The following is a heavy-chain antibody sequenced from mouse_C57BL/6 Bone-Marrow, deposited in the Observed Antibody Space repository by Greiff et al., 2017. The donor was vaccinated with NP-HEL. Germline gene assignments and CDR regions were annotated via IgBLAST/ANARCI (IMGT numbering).Heavy chain of an antibody. CDR1: GFTFSSYA. J-gene: IGHJ2*01. Sequence: EVKVVESGGGLVKPGGSLKLSCAASGFTFSSYAMSWVRQTPEKRLEWVATLSAGGSYTYYPDNVKGRFTISRDNAKNNLYLRMSHLKSEDTAMYYCARSTFITTVDYWGQGTTLTVSS. V-gene: IGHV5-4*03. CDR2: LSAGGSYT. D-gene: IGHD1-1*01. CDR3: ARSTFITTVDY.